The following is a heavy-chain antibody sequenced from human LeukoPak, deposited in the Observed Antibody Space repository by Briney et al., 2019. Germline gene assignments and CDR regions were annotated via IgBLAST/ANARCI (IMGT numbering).Heavy chain of an antibody. CDR1: GGSVSSGSYY. CDR3: ARRPLGDRHWFDP. CDR2: IYYSGST. J-gene: IGHJ5*02. V-gene: IGHV4-61*01. Sequence: SETLSLTCTVSGGSVSSGSYYWSWIRQPPGKGLEWIGYIYYSGSTNYNPSLKSRVTISVDTSKNQFSLKLSSVTAADTAVYYCARRPLGDRHWFDPWSQGTLVTVSS. D-gene: IGHD3-16*01.